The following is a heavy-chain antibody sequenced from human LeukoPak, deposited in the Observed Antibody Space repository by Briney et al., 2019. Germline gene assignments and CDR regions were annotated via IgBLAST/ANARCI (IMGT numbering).Heavy chain of an antibody. CDR1: GFTFSSYA. J-gene: IGHJ6*02. V-gene: IGHV3-30*04. CDR2: ISCDGSNK. CDR3: ARVSDSGHPLVAYYYGMDV. Sequence: GGSLRLSCAASGFTFSSYAMHWVRQAPGKGLEWVAVISCDGSNKYYADSVKGQFTISRDNSKNTLYLQMNSLRAEDTAVYYCARVSDSGHPLVAYYYGMDVWGQGTTVTVSS. D-gene: IGHD2-21*01.